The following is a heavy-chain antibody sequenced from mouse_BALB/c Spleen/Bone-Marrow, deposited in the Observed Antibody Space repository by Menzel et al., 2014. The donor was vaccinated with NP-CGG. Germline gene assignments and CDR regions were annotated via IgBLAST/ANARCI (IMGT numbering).Heavy chain of an antibody. V-gene: IGHV1S41*01. Sequence: DLVKPGASVKLSCKASGYTFTSYWINWIKQRPGQGLEWIGRIAPGSGNTHYNEMFKGKATLTVDTSSSTAYIQLSSLSSEDSPVYFCARSPMITESYAMDYWGQGTSVTVSS. CDR1: GYTFTSYW. D-gene: IGHD2-4*01. CDR2: IAPGSGNT. CDR3: ARSPMITESYAMDY. J-gene: IGHJ4*01.